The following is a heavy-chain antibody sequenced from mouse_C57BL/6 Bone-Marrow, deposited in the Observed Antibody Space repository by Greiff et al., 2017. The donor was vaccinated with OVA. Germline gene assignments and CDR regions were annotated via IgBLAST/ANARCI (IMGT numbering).Heavy chain of an antibody. V-gene: IGHV5-6*01. J-gene: IGHJ4*01. D-gene: IGHD2-2*01. CDR1: GFTFSSYG. CDR2: ISSGGSYT. Sequence: EVQRVESGGDLVKPGGSLKLSCAASGFTFSSYGMSWVRQTPDKRLEWVATISSGGSYTYYPDSVKGRFTISRDNAKNTLYLQMSSLKSEDTAMYYCARQGGYYYAMDYWGQGTSVTVSS. CDR3: ARQGGYYYAMDY.